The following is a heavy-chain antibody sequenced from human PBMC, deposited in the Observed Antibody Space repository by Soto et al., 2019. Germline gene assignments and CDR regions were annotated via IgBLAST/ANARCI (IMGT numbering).Heavy chain of an antibody. V-gene: IGHV5-51*01. D-gene: IGHD5-12*01. CDR3: ARAGNRDGYNLFGTCDY. CDR2: IYPGDSDT. J-gene: IGHJ4*02. CDR1: GYSFTSYW. Sequence: GESLKISCKGSGYSFTSYWIAWVRQMPGKGLEWMGIIYPGDSDTRYSPSFQGQVTISADKSISAAYLQWSSLKASDTAMYYCARAGNRDGYNLFGTCDYWGQGTLVSVSS.